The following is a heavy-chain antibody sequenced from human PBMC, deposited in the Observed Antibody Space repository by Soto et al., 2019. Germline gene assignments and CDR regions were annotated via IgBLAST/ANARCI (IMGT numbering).Heavy chain of an antibody. CDR3: AKSHTAWSYDL. CDR1: GGSISSSDW. Sequence: QVQLQESGPGLVKPSGTLSLTCAVSGGSISSSDWWGWVRQPPGKGLEWIGEIYHSGTTNHNPSLKSRFTISVDKSKNQFSLNLNSVTAADTAMYYCAKSHTAWSYDLWGQGTLVTVSS. J-gene: IGHJ5*02. CDR2: IYHSGTT. V-gene: IGHV4-4*02. D-gene: IGHD2-8*02.